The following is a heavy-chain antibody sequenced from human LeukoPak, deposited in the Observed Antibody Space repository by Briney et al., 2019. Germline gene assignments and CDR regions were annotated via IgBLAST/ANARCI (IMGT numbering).Heavy chain of an antibody. J-gene: IGHJ4*02. CDR2: MNPNSGGT. CDR3: ARVRRSSWYFFGSGREYLFDY. Sequence: ASVKVSCKASGYTFTGYYMHWVRQAPGQGLEWMGWMNPNSGGTNYAQKFQGRVTMTRDTSISTAYMELSRLRSDDTAVYYCARVRRSSWYFFGSGREYLFDYWGQGTLVTVSS. V-gene: IGHV1-2*02. D-gene: IGHD6-13*01. CDR1: GYTFTGYY.